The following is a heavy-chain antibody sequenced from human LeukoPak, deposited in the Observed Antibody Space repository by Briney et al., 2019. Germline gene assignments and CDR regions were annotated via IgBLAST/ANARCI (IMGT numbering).Heavy chain of an antibody. CDR3: ARDSGREEIWFDP. J-gene: IGHJ5*02. Sequence: GGSLKLSCAASGFTFSSYSMNWVRQAPGKGLEWVSSISSSSSYIYYADSVKGRFTISRDNAKNSLYLQMNSLRAEDTAVYYCARDSGREEIWFDPWGQGTLVTVSS. V-gene: IGHV3-21*01. CDR2: ISSSSSYI. CDR1: GFTFSSYS. D-gene: IGHD1-26*01.